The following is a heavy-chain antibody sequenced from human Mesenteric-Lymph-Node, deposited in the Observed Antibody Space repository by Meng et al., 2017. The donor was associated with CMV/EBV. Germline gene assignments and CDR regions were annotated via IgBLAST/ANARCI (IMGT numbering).Heavy chain of an antibody. CDR1: GDYY. V-gene: IGHV4-31*02. J-gene: IGHJ2*01. Sequence: GDYYCSWIRQYAGKGLEWIGYISHSGYTFYNPSLKSRLTISVDTSQNQFSLKMSPVTAADTAVYYCVRVPARGSVTSSGSYWYFDLWGRGTLVTVSS. CDR2: ISHSGYT. CDR3: VRVPARGSVTSSGSYWYFDL. D-gene: IGHD3-10*01.